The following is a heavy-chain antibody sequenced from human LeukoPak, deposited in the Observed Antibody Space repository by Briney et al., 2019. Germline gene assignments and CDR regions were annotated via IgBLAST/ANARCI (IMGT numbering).Heavy chain of an antibody. CDR3: AKDLYYYDSSGYDY. J-gene: IGHJ4*02. CDR2: ISWNSGSI. D-gene: IGHD3-22*01. V-gene: IGHV3-9*01. CDR1: GFTFDDYA. Sequence: GGSLRLSCAASGFTFDDYAMHWVRQAPGKGLEWVSGISWNSGSIGYADSVKGRFTISRDNAKNSLYLQMNSLRAEDTALYYCAKDLYYYDSSGYDYWGRGTLVTVSS.